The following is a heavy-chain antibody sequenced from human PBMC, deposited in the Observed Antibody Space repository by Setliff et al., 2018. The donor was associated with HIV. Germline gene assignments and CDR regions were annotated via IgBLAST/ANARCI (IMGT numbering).Heavy chain of an antibody. CDR1: GYSFTDYY. D-gene: IGHD3-22*01. J-gene: IGHJ4*02. CDR2: INPKSDGT. Sequence: ASVKVLCKASGYSFTDYYIHWVRQAPGQGLEWMGWINPKSDGTNYAQKFQGWITMTRDTSISTAYMELSRLRSDDTAVYYCARGMDYYDTSGYYQYYFDYWGQGTLVTVSS. CDR3: ARGMDYYDTSGYYQYYFDY. V-gene: IGHV1-2*04.